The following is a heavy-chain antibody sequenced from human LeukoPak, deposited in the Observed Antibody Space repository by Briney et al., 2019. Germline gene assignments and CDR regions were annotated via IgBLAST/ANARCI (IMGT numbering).Heavy chain of an antibody. CDR1: GGSISSSNYY. CDR3: ASLYGSGSYYPSDY. V-gene: IGHV4-39*07. D-gene: IGHD3-10*01. Sequence: SETLSLTCTVSGGSISSSNYYWGWIRQPPGKGLEWIGSIYYSGSTYYTPSLKSRVTISIDTSKNQFSLKLSSVTAADTAVYYCASLYGSGSYYPSDYWGQGILVTVSS. J-gene: IGHJ4*02. CDR2: IYYSGST.